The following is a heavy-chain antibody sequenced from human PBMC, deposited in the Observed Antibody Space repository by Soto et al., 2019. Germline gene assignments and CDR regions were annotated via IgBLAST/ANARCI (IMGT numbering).Heavy chain of an antibody. V-gene: IGHV1-18*01. CDR1: GYIFTSQG. J-gene: IGHJ4*02. D-gene: IGHD1-7*01. Sequence: QIQLVQSGAEVKKPGASVKVSCKASGYIFTSQGISWVRQAPGQGLEWMGWISTYNGNPNYAQKLQGRVTMTTNTSTTPAFLELRSLTSDDTAVYFCARGRTRALDYWCPGPPVIVSS. CDR3: ARGRTRALDY. CDR2: ISTYNGNP.